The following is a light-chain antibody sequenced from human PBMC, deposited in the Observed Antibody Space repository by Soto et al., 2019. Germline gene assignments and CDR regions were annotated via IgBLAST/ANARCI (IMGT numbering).Light chain of an antibody. Sequence: EIVLTQSPGTLSLSPGERATLSCRASQSVNSNYLAWYQQKPGQAPKLLIHGASSRATGIPDRFSGSGSVTDFTLAISRLEPEDFGVFYCQQYGTSPRTFGQGTKVEIK. V-gene: IGKV3-20*01. J-gene: IGKJ1*01. CDR3: QQYGTSPRT. CDR2: GAS. CDR1: QSVNSNY.